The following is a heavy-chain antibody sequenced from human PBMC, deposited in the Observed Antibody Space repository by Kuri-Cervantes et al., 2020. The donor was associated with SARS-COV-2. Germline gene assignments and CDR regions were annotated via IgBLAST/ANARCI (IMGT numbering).Heavy chain of an antibody. CDR3: ATLLSLDAFDI. Sequence: GSLRLSCAVSGYSISSGYYWGWIRQPPGKGLEWIGSIYYSGSTYYNPSLKSRVTISVDTSKNQFSLKLSSVTAADTAVYYCATLLSLDAFDIWGQGTMVTVSS. CDR1: GYSISSGYY. J-gene: IGHJ3*02. V-gene: IGHV4-38-2*01. D-gene: IGHD3-16*02. CDR2: IYYSGST.